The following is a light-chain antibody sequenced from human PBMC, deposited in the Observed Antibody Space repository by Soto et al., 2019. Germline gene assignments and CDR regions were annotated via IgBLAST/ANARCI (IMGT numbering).Light chain of an antibody. CDR3: QVWDSSSDHYV. CDR2: DDS. J-gene: IGLJ1*01. Sequence: SYELTQPPSVSVAPGQTARITCGGNNIGSKSVHWYQQKPGQAPVLVVYDDSDRPSGVPGRFSGSKSGNTATLTISRVEAGDEADYYCQVWDSSSDHYVFGTGTKVTVL. V-gene: IGLV3-21*02. CDR1: NIGSKS.